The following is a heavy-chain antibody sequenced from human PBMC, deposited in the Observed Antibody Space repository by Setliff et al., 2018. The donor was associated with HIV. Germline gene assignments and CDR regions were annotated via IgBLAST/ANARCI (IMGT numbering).Heavy chain of an antibody. CDR3: ARGYYNFWSGYYDSRFPNPIDAFDI. J-gene: IGHJ3*02. D-gene: IGHD3-3*01. Sequence: ASVKVSCKASGYTFSSYGISWVRQAPGQGVEWMGWISAYNGNTNYAQKLQGRVTMTTDTSTSTAYMELRSLRSDDTAVYYCARGYYNFWSGYYDSRFPNPIDAFDIWGQGTIVTVSS. CDR1: GYTFSSYG. CDR2: ISAYNGNT. V-gene: IGHV1-18*01.